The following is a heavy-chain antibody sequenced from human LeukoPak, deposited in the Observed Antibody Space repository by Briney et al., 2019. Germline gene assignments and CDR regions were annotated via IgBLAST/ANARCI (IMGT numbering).Heavy chain of an antibody. Sequence: ASVKVSCKAPGYTFTGYYMHWVRQAPGQGLEWMGWINPNSGGTNYAQKFQGRVTMTRDTSISTAYMELSRLRSDDTAVYYCAVKRGYSGYDLGYWGQGALVTVSS. CDR1: GYTFTGYY. D-gene: IGHD5-12*01. CDR2: INPNSGGT. CDR3: AVKRGYSGYDLGY. V-gene: IGHV1-2*02. J-gene: IGHJ4*02.